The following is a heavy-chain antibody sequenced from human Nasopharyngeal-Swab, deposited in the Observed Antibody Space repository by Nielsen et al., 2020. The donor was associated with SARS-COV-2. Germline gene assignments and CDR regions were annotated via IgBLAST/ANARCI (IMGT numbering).Heavy chain of an antibody. CDR3: TWGRIRVLDS. D-gene: IGHD3-16*01. Sequence: SGPTLVQPTQTLTLTCTFSGFSLTTSGMSLSWIRQPPGKALEWLARIDYDGDKYYTTSLKTRLTISEDTSKNRVVLTLTNMDPVDTATYYCTWGRIRVLDSWGQGILVTVSS. J-gene: IGHJ4*02. V-gene: IGHV2-70*11. CDR2: IDYDGDK. CDR1: GFSLTTSGMS.